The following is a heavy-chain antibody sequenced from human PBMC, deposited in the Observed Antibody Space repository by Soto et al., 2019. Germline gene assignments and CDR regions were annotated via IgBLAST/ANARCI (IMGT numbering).Heavy chain of an antibody. J-gene: IGHJ3*02. V-gene: IGHV4-59*07. CDR2: IYYSGT. CDR3: ARTYDGSGQNSGGYGFDI. CDR1: DGSIHSSY. Sequence: SDTLYLSCTFCDGSIHSSYWSYNCYPPGKGLEWIAYIYYSGTSYNPSLKSRVSISLATPKNQFSLKLSSVTAADTAVYYCARTYDGSGQNSGGYGFDIWGQGTMVT. D-gene: IGHD3-22*01.